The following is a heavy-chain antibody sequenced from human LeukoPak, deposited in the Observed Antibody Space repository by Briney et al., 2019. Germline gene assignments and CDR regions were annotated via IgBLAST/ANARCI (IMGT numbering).Heavy chain of an antibody. CDR1: AFTFSEYS. CDR3: ARPPEGYSYGFYFGH. J-gene: IGHJ4*02. V-gene: IGHV3-11*01. Sequence: GGSLRLSCVGSAFTFSEYSMSWIRQAPGRELEWISSITESGGTEYYADSAKGRFSISRDNAKSALYLQMNSLRAEDTAVYYCARPPEGYSYGFYFGHWGQGAPVIVSS. CDR2: ITESGGTE. D-gene: IGHD5-18*01.